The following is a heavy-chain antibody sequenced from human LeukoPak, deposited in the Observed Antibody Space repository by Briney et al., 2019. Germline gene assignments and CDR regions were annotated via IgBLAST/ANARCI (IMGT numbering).Heavy chain of an antibody. CDR2: LYSGGDT. CDR1: GFTVSSNY. J-gene: IGHJ2*01. D-gene: IGHD2-2*01. V-gene: IGHV3-53*01. Sequence: PGGSLRLSCAASGFTVSSNYINWVRKAPGKGLEWVSVLYSGGDTYYADSVKGRFTVSRDNSKNTLYLQMNSLGAEDTAVYYCARDTSGYCSTSRCYGSWYFDLWGRGTLVTVSS. CDR3: ARDTSGYCSTSRCYGSWYFDL.